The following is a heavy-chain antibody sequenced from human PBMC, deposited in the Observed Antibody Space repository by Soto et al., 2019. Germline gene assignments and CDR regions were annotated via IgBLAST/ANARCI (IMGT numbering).Heavy chain of an antibody. D-gene: IGHD1-1*01. CDR3: ARSQRQSSDI. CDR2: LSHDGREF. V-gene: IGHV3-7*01. Sequence: GGSLGLSCVAYGFTLSNYLMRWARQAPGKGLEWVASLSHDGREFFYVNSVKGRFTVSRENVNNSLYLQMNNVRAEDTALYYCARSQRQSSDISSQRTMVTVS. CDR1: GFTLSNYL. J-gene: IGHJ3*02.